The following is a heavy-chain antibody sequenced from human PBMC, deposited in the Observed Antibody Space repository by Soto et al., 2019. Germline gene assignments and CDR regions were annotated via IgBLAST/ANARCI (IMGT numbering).Heavy chain of an antibody. CDR1: GYTFTSYG. Sequence: GASVKVSCKASGYTFTSYGISWVRQAPGQGLEWMGWISAYNGNTNYAQKLQGRVTMTTDTSTSTAYMELRSLRSDDTAVYYCARGLYLLGYCSSTSCYAGRWFDPWGQGTLVTVSS. CDR3: ARGLYLLGYCSSTSCYAGRWFDP. V-gene: IGHV1-18*01. J-gene: IGHJ5*02. CDR2: ISAYNGNT. D-gene: IGHD2-2*01.